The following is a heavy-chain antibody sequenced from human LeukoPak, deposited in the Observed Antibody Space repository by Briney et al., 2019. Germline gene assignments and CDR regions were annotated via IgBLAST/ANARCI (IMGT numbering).Heavy chain of an antibody. D-gene: IGHD3-3*01. CDR3: ARDQYDTWSRRGNFDS. CDR2: ISGSGGST. J-gene: IGHJ4*02. CDR1: GFTFSNYA. Sequence: GGSLRLSCAASGFTFSNYAMIWVRQAPGKGLEWVSGISGSGGSTYDADSVKGRFTISRDNTKNSLYLQMNSLRVEDTAVFYCARDQYDTWSRRGNFDSWGQGTLVIVSS. V-gene: IGHV3-23*01.